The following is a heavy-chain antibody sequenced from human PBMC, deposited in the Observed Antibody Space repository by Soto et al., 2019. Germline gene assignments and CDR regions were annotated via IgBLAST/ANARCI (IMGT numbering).Heavy chain of an antibody. J-gene: IGHJ2*01. V-gene: IGHV4-34*01. D-gene: IGHD3-10*01. Sequence: SETLSLTCAVYGGSFSGYYWSWIRQPPGKGLEWIGEINHSGSTNYNPSLKSRVTISVDTSKNQFSLKLSSVTAADTAVYYCARGRSVGTGVRLLYWYFDLWGRGTLVTVSS. CDR3: ARGRSVGTGVRLLYWYFDL. CDR2: INHSGST. CDR1: GGSFSGYY.